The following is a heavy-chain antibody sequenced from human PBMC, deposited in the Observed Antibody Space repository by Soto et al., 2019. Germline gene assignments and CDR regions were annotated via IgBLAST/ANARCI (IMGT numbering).Heavy chain of an antibody. CDR3: AKDILKGWWIQLWPDY. CDR1: GFTFSSYG. V-gene: IGHV3-30*18. D-gene: IGHD5-18*01. J-gene: IGHJ4*02. CDR2: ISYDGSNK. Sequence: GESLKISCAASGFTFSSYGMHWVRQAPGKGLEWVAVISYDGSNKYYADSVKGRFTISRDNSKNTLYLQMNSLRAEDTAVYYCAKDILKGWWIQLWPDYWGQGTLVTVSS.